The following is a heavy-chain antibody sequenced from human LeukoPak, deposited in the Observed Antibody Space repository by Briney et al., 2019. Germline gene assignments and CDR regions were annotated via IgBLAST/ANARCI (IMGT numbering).Heavy chain of an antibody. Sequence: ASVEVSCKASGRTFSSYAISWVPQAPGQGFEWMRGIILIFGTANYAQKLRGSVTFTAAISTTTAHVELRPQRSGDTPVYYCARGDYDNGIIPQRHQYYFDYWGQGTLVTVSS. CDR1: GRTFSSYA. CDR2: IILIFGTA. CDR3: ARGDYDNGIIPQRHQYYFDY. D-gene: IGHD3-3*01. V-gene: IGHV1-69*06. J-gene: IGHJ4*02.